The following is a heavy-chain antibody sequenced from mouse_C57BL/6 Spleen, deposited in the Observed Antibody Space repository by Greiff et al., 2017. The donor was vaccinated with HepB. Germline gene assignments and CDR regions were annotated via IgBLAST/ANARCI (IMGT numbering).Heavy chain of an antibody. CDR1: GYTFTSYW. J-gene: IGHJ3*01. D-gene: IGHD1-1*01. CDR2: IYPGSGST. Sequence: QVQLQQPGAELVKPGASVKMSCKASGYTFTSYWITWVKQRPGQGLEWIGDIYPGSGSTNYNKKFKSKATLTVDTSSSTAYMQLSSLTSEDSAVYSCARETPIVVGLLTYWGQGTLVTVSA. V-gene: IGHV1-55*01. CDR3: ARETPIVVGLLTY.